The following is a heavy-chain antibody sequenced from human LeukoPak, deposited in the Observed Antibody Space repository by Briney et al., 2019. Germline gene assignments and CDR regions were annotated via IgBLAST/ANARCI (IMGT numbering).Heavy chain of an antibody. CDR3: ARDYYGTPPLDY. CDR2: ISAYNGDT. J-gene: IGHJ4*02. D-gene: IGHD3-10*01. Sequence: ASVKVSCKASGYIFTSYGFSWVRQAPGQGLEWMGWISAYNGDTNYAQKLQGRVTMTTDTSTSTAYMELRSLRSDDTAVYYCARDYYGTPPLDYWGQGTLVTDSS. CDR1: GYIFTSYG. V-gene: IGHV1-18*01.